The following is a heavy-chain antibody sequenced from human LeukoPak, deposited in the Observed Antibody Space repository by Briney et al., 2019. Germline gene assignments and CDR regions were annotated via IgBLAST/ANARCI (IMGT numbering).Heavy chain of an antibody. V-gene: IGHV3-53*05. CDR2: IYSGGST. CDR3: AKDKCTNGVCSFDY. Sequence: PGGSLRLSCAASGFTVSSNYMSWVRQAPGKGLEWVSVIYSGGSTYYADSVKGRFTISRDNSKNSLYLQMNSLRAEDMALYYCAKDKCTNGVCSFDYWGQGTLVTVSS. J-gene: IGHJ4*02. D-gene: IGHD2-8*01. CDR1: GFTVSSNY.